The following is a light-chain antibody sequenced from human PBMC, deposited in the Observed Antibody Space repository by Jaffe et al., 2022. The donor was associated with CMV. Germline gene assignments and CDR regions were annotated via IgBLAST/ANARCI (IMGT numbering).Light chain of an antibody. J-gene: IGKJ5*01. Sequence: EIVLTQSPATLSLSPGERATLSCRASQSVSSYLAWYQQKPGQAPRLLIYDASNRAPGIPARFSGSGSGTDFTLTISSLEPEDFAVYYCQQRSNWPPITFGQGTRLESK. CDR2: DAS. CDR1: QSVSSY. CDR3: QQRSNWPPIT. V-gene: IGKV3-11*01.